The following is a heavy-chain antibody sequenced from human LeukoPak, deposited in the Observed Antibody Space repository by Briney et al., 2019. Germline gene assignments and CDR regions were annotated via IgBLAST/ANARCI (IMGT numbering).Heavy chain of an antibody. V-gene: IGHV1-69*05. D-gene: IGHD3-10*01. CDR1: GGTFSSYA. J-gene: IGHJ4*02. Sequence: GASVKVSCKASGGTFSSYAISWVRQAPGQGLEWMGGIIPIFGTANYAQKFQGRVTITTDESTSTAYMELSSLRSEDTAVYYCARSSLRTYYYGSGSYYNCDYWGQGTLVTVSS. CDR2: IIPIFGTA. CDR3: ARSSLRTYYYGSGSYYNCDY.